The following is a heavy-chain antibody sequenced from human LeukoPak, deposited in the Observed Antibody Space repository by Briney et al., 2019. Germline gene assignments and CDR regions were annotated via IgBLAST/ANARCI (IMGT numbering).Heavy chain of an antibody. D-gene: IGHD2-2*01. J-gene: IGHJ5*02. CDR2: IYYSGST. Sequence: SRTLSLTCTVSGGSISSGGYYWSWIRQHPGKGLEWIGYIYYSGSTYYNPSLKSRVTISVDTSKNQFSLKLSSVTAADTAVYYCARSTRVRGSNCSSTSYYLNWFDPWGQGTLVTVSS. CDR1: GGSISSGGYY. V-gene: IGHV4-31*03. CDR3: ARSTRVRGSNCSSTSYYLNWFDP.